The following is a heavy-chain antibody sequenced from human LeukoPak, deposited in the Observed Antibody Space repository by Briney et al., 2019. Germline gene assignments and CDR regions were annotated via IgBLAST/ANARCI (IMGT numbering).Heavy chain of an antibody. J-gene: IGHJ4*02. CDR3: ARYYYDSSGYYYLDY. D-gene: IGHD3-22*01. CDR1: GFTFSSYA. V-gene: IGHV3-64*01. Sequence: GGSLRLSCAASGFTFSSYAMHWVRQAPGKGLEYVSAISSNGGSTYYANSVKGRVTISRDNSKNTLYLQMGSLRAEDMAVYYCARYYYDSSGYYYLDYWGQGTLVTVSS. CDR2: ISSNGGST.